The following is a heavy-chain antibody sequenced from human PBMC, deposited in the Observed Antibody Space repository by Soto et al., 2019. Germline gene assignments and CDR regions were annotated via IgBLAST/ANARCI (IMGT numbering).Heavy chain of an antibody. CDR3: ARGDSSGYYTGWFDP. Sequence: QVQLQESGPGLVKPSQTLSLTCTVSGGSISSGGYYWSWIRQHPGKGLEWIGYIYYSGSTYYNPSRKSRVTISVDTSKNQFSLKLSSVTAADTAVYYCARGDSSGYYTGWFDPWGQGTLVTVSS. V-gene: IGHV4-31*03. D-gene: IGHD3-22*01. CDR2: IYYSGST. J-gene: IGHJ5*02. CDR1: GGSISSGGYY.